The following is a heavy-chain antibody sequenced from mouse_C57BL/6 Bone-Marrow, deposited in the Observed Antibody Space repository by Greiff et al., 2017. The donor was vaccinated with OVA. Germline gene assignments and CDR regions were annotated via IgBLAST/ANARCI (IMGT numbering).Heavy chain of an antibody. CDR3: ARLVGPRVCYGSSSYYAMDY. D-gene: IGHD1-1*01. CDR1: GYTFTDYY. CDR2: INPYNGGT. V-gene: IGHV1-19*01. Sequence: EVQLQQSGPVLVKPGASVKMSCKASGYTFTDYYMNWVKQSHGKSLEWIGVINPYNGGTSYNQKFKGKATLTVDKSSSTAYMELNSLTSEDSAVYYCARLVGPRVCYGSSSYYAMDYWGQGTSVTVSS. J-gene: IGHJ4*01.